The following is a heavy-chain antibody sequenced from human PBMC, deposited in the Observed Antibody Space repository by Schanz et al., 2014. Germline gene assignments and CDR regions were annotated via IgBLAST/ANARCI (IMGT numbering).Heavy chain of an antibody. V-gene: IGHV3-23*01. CDR2: LTEGGGGT. CDR1: GFNFNTYA. Sequence: EVQLLESGGGLAQPGGSLRLACAASGFNFNTYAMSWVRQAPGKGLEWVSGLTEGGGGTYYTDAVKGRFTISRDSSKNTLYLQMNSLRAEDTAIYFCAKDAAYYDSVIFPDHWGQGTLXTVSS. D-gene: IGHD3-22*01. CDR3: AKDAAYYDSVIFPDH. J-gene: IGHJ4*02.